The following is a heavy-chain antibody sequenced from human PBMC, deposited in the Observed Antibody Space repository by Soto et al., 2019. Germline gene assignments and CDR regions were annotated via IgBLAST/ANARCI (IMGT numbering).Heavy chain of an antibody. D-gene: IGHD2-2*01. Sequence: QVQLVQSGAEVKKPGASVKVSCKASGYTFTSYGISWGRQAPGQGLEWRGWISSYNGNTNYAQKLQGRVTMTTETPTSTAYMGRRSLRSDDTAVYYCARRKVVPAAVVDYWGQGTLVTVSS. V-gene: IGHV1-18*01. CDR2: ISSYNGNT. J-gene: IGHJ4*02. CDR1: GYTFTSYG. CDR3: ARRKVVPAAVVDY.